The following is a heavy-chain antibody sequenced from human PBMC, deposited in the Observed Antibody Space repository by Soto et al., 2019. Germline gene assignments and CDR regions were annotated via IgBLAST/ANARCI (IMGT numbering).Heavy chain of an antibody. CDR3: ARERRHITMVRGWYYFDY. J-gene: IGHJ4*02. Sequence: SETLSLTCAVYGGSFSGYCWSWIRQPPGKGLEWIGEINHSGSTNYNPSLKSRVTISVDTSKNQFSLKLSSVTAADTAVYYCARERRHITMVRGWYYFDYWGQGTLVTVSS. D-gene: IGHD3-10*01. CDR1: GGSFSGYC. CDR2: INHSGST. V-gene: IGHV4-34*01.